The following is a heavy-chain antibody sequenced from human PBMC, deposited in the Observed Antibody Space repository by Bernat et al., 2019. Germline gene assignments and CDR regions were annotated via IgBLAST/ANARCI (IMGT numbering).Heavy chain of an antibody. V-gene: IGHV3-30*18. Sequence: QVQLVESGGGVVQPGRSLRLSCAASGFTFSSYGMHWVRQAPGKGLEWVAVISYDGSNKYYADSVKGRFTISRDNSKNTLYLQMNSLRAEDTAVYYCAKSAVITTDWYFDLWGRGTLVTVSS. J-gene: IGHJ2*01. CDR2: ISYDGSNK. CDR3: AKSAVITTDWYFDL. D-gene: IGHD3-22*01. CDR1: GFTFSSYG.